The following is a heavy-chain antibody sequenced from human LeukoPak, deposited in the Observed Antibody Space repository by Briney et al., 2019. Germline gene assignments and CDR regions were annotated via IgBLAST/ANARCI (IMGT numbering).Heavy chain of an antibody. V-gene: IGHV3-64*02. D-gene: IGHD1-14*01. CDR2: IGAAGANT. CDR3: SREVGGTKTGGFDI. J-gene: IGHJ3*02. CDR1: GFRFSYHD. Sequence: GGSLRLSCAASGFRFSYHDMRWVRQAPGKGLEFVSSIGAAGANTFYADSVKGRFTISRDNFQNTMYLQMDGLRPEGTAFYYCSREVGGTKTGGFDIWGQGTVVTVSS.